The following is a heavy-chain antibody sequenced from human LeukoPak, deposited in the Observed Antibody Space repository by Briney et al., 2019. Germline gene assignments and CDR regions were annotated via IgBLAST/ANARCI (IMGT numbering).Heavy chain of an antibody. CDR2: VYYSGST. Sequence: SETLSLTCTVSGGSISSYYWSRIRQPPGKGLEWIGYVYYSGSTNYNPSLKSRVTISVDTSKNQFSLKLSSVTAADTAVYYCARHEGDDSSGYRTRDIGDAFDIWGQGTMVTVSS. V-gene: IGHV4-59*08. CDR3: ARHEGDDSSGYRTRDIGDAFDI. D-gene: IGHD3-22*01. CDR1: GGSISSYY. J-gene: IGHJ3*02.